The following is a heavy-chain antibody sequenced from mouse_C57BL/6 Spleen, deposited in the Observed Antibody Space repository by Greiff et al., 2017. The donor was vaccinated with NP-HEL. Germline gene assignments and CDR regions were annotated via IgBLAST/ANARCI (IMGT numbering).Heavy chain of an antibody. V-gene: IGHV1-15*01. CDR3: TRTYGSRNWYFDV. D-gene: IGHD1-1*01. CDR1: GYTFTDYE. CDR2: IDPETGGT. J-gene: IGHJ1*03. Sequence: QVQLQQSGAELVRPGASVTLSCKASGYTFTDYEMHWVKQTPVHGLEWIGAIDPETGGTAYNQKFKGKAILTADKSSSTAYMELRSLTSEDSAVVYCTRTYGSRNWYFDVWGTGTTVTVSS.